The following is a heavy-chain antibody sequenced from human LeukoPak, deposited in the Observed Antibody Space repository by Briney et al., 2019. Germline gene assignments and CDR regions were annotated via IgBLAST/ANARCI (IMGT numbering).Heavy chain of an antibody. J-gene: IGHJ4*02. CDR1: GYTFTSYG. Sequence: GASVKVSCKASGYTFTSYGISWVRQAPGQGLEWMGWINPNSGGTNYAQKFQGRVTMTRDTSISTAYMELSSLRSDDTAVYYCARGYCSGDCFTLFDYWGQGTLVTVSS. V-gene: IGHV1-2*02. CDR2: INPNSGGT. D-gene: IGHD2-21*02. CDR3: ARGYCSGDCFTLFDY.